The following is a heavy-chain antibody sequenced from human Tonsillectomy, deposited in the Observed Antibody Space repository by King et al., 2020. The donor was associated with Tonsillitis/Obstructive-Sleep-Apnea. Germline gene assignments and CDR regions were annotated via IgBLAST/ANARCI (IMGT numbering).Heavy chain of an antibody. CDR3: ARAYYDGTGYYYWYFDL. CDR2: IIPIFGTA. D-gene: IGHD3-22*01. J-gene: IGHJ2*01. CDR1: GGTFNTFA. V-gene: IGHV1-69*01. Sequence: VQLVESGAEVKKPGSSVKVSCKASGGTFNTFAICWVRQAPGLGLEWMGGIIPIFGTANYAQKFQDRVTITADESTSTAYMALSSLRSGDTAVYYCARAYYDGTGYYYWYFDLWGRGTLVTVSS.